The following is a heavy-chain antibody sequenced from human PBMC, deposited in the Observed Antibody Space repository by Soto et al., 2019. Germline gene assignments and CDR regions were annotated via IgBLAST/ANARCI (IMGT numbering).Heavy chain of an antibody. Sequence: ASVKVSCKASGYTFIGYYMHWVRQAPGQGLEWMGWINPNSGGTNYAQKFQGRVTMTRDTSISTAYMELSRLRSDDTAVYYCAITPGIAAAGYFPDYYYYYGMDVWGQGTTVTVSS. CDR1: GYTFIGYY. CDR3: AITPGIAAAGYFPDYYYYYGMDV. D-gene: IGHD6-13*01. J-gene: IGHJ6*02. V-gene: IGHV1-2*02. CDR2: INPNSGGT.